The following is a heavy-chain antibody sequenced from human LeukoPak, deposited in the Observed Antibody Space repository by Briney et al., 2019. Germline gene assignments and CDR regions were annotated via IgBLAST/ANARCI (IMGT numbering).Heavy chain of an antibody. D-gene: IGHD6-13*01. CDR1: GFTFSSYA. J-gene: IGHJ4*02. V-gene: IGHV3-23*01. CDR3: AKKGETQYATRIAAAAAYFDY. Sequence: PGGSLRLSCAASGFTFSSYAMSWVRQAPGKGLEWVSAISGSGGSTYYADSVKGRFTISRDNSKNTLYLQMNSLRAEDTAVYYCAKKGETQYATRIAAAAAYFDYWGQGTLVTVSS. CDR2: ISGSGGST.